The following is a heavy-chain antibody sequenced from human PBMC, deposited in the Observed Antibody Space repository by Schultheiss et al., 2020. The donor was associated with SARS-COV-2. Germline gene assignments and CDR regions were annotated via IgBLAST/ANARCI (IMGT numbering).Heavy chain of an antibody. CDR2: IYYSGST. CDR3: ARTPNYYYYYMDV. J-gene: IGHJ6*03. CDR1: GGSFSGYY. Sequence: SQTLSLTCAVYGGSFSGYYWSWIRQHPGKGLEWIGYIYYSGSTNYNPSLKSRVTISVDTSKNQFSLKLSSVTAADTAVYYCARTPNYYYYYMDVWGKGTTVTVSS. V-gene: IGHV4-34*01.